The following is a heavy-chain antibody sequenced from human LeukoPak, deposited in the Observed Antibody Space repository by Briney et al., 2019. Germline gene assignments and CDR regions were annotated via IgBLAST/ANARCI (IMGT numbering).Heavy chain of an antibody. CDR1: GFTFSSYA. CDR3: AKDSGRYFPYYMDV. J-gene: IGHJ6*03. CDR2: ISGSGTNT. Sequence: GGSLRLSCAASGFTFSSYAMSWVRQAPGKGLEWVSVISGSGTNTYYADSVKGRFTISRDNSKNTLYLQMNSLRAEDTAVYYCAKDSGRYFPYYMDVWGKGTTVTISS. V-gene: IGHV3-23*01. D-gene: IGHD3-10*01.